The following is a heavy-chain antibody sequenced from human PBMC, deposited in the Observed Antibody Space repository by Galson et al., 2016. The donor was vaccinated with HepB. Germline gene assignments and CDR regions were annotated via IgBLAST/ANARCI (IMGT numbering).Heavy chain of an antibody. CDR1: GFTFSIYN. Sequence: SLRLSCAASGFTFSIYNMYWVRQTPGKGLEYVSNFDAGGGSPSYTDSVRDRFTVSRDNSKNSLSLHMSSLRTEDTAVYYCVAWGPRLIWGQGTLVTVSS. V-gene: IGHV3-64D*06. CDR2: FDAGGGSP. D-gene: IGHD3-16*01. CDR3: VAWGPRLI. J-gene: IGHJ4*02.